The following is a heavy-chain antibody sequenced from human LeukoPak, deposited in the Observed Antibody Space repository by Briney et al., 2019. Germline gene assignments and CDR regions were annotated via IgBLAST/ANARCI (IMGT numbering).Heavy chain of an antibody. J-gene: IGHJ5*02. Sequence: PGGSLRLSCAASGFTFSSYSMNWVRQAPGKGLEWVSAISGSGGSTYYADSVKGRFTISRDNSKNTLYLQMNSLRAEDTAVYYCARLMVRGAGSWFDLWGQGTLVTVSS. V-gene: IGHV3-23*01. D-gene: IGHD3-10*01. CDR1: GFTFSSYS. CDR3: ARLMVRGAGSWFDL. CDR2: ISGSGGST.